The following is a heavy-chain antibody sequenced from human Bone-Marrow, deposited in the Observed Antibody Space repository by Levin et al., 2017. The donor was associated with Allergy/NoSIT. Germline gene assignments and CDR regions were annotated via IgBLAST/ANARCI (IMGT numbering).Heavy chain of an antibody. V-gene: IGHV3-23*01. CDR3: AKMRLRYCSGGSCYSGTVGGGSHTFDY. Sequence: GESLKISCAASGFTFSSYAMSWVRQAPGKGLEWVSAISGSGGSTYYADSVKGRFTISRDNSKNTLYLQMNSLRAEDTAVYYCAKMRLRYCSGGSCYSGTVGGGSHTFDYWGQGTLVTVSS. D-gene: IGHD2-15*01. J-gene: IGHJ4*02. CDR2: ISGSGGST. CDR1: GFTFSSYA.